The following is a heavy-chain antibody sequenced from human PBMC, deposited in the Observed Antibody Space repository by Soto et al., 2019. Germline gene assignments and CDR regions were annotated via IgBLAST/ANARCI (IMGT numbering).Heavy chain of an antibody. CDR3: AKGQQDY. CDR2: ISYDGSNK. J-gene: IGHJ4*02. Sequence: QVQLVESGGGVVQPGRSLRLSCAASGFTFSSYGMHWVRQAPGKGLEWVAVISYDGSNKYYADSVKGRFTISRDNSKNTLYPQMNSLRAEDTAVYYCAKGQQDYWGQGTLVTVSS. D-gene: IGHD6-13*01. V-gene: IGHV3-30*18. CDR1: GFTFSSYG.